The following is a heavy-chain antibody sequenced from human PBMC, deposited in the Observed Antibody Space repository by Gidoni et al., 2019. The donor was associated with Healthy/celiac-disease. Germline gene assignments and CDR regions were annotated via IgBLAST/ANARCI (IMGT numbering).Heavy chain of an antibody. V-gene: IGHV4-39*01. CDR1: GGSISSSSYY. D-gene: IGHD4-4*01. J-gene: IGHJ5*02. CDR2: IYYSGST. Sequence: QLQLQESGPGLVKPSETLSLTCTVSGGSISSSSYYWGWIRQPPGKGLEWIGSIYYSGSTYYHPSLKSRVTISVDTSKNQFSLKLSSVTAADTAVYYCARHVRRFETVTTGWFDPWGQGTLVTVSS. CDR3: ARHVRRFETVTTGWFDP.